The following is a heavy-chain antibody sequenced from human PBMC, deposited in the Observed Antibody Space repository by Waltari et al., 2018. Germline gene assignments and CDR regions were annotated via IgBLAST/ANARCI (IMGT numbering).Heavy chain of an antibody. CDR1: GGTFSSYA. Sequence: QVQLVQSGAEVKKPGSSVKVSCKASGGTFSSYAISWVRQAPGQGLEGMGGIIPILGTANYAQKFQGRVTITTDESTSTAYMELSSLRSEDTAVYYCAKVVPNAYYFDYWGQGTLVTVSS. CDR2: IIPILGTA. CDR3: AKVVPNAYYFDY. J-gene: IGHJ4*02. V-gene: IGHV1-69*05. D-gene: IGHD3-16*01.